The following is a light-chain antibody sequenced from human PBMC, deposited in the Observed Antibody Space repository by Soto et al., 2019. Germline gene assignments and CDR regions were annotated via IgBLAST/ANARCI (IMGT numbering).Light chain of an antibody. J-gene: IGKJ3*01. CDR3: QQFNSYLLT. Sequence: DIQLTQSPSFLSASVGDRVTITCRASQVISSYLAWYQQKPGKAPKLLIYAASTLQSGVPSRFSGSGSGTEFTLTINSLQPEDFATYYCQQFNSYLLTFGPGTKVDIK. CDR1: QVISSY. V-gene: IGKV1-9*01. CDR2: AAS.